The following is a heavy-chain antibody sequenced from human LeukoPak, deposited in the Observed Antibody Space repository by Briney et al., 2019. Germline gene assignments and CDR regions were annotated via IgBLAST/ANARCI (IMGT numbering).Heavy chain of an antibody. CDR2: IKRKTDGGTT. Sequence: GGSLRLSCAASGFAFSNAWMSWVRQAPGKGLEWVGRIKRKTDGGTTDYAAPVKGRFTISRDDSKNTLYLQMNSLKTEDTAVYYCTTGAYWGQGTLVTVSS. V-gene: IGHV3-15*01. CDR3: TTGAY. CDR1: GFAFSNAW. J-gene: IGHJ4*02.